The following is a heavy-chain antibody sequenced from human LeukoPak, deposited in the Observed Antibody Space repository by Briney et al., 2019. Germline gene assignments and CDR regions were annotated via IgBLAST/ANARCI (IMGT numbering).Heavy chain of an antibody. CDR1: GGSISSGSYY. Sequence: PSETLSLTCTVSGGSISSGSYYWSWIRQPPGKGLEWIGYIYYSGSTNYNPSLKSRVTISVDTSKNQFSLKLSSVTAADTAVYYCAREGKDIVVVPAAMRYYYYMDVWGKGTTVTISS. V-gene: IGHV4-61*01. D-gene: IGHD2-2*01. CDR2: IYYSGST. J-gene: IGHJ6*03. CDR3: AREGKDIVVVPAAMRYYYYMDV.